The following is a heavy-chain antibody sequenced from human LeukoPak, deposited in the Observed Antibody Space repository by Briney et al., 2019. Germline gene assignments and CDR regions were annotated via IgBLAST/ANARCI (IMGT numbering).Heavy chain of an antibody. J-gene: IGHJ3*02. CDR1: GYTFTDYY. D-gene: IGHD6-19*01. CDR2: VDPEDGET. CDR3: ATGFRRGWYRAAFDI. V-gene: IGHV1-69-2*01. Sequence: ASVKVSCKVSGYTFTDYYMHWVQQAPGKGLEWMGLVDPEDGETIYAEKFQGRVTITADTSTDTAYMELSSLRSEDTAVYYCATGFRRGWYRAAFDIWGQGTMVTVSS.